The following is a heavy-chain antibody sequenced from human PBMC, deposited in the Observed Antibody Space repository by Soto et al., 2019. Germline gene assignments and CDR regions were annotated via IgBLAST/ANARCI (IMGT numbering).Heavy chain of an antibody. CDR2: IWYDGSNK. CDR1: GFTFSSYG. D-gene: IGHD6-19*01. CDR3: AREGRIAVAGYFDY. J-gene: IGHJ4*02. Sequence: QVQLVESGGGVVQPGRSLRLSCAASGFTFSSYGMHWVRQAPGKGLEWVAVIWYDGSNKYYADSVKGRFTISRDNSKNTLYLQMNSLRAEDTAVYYCAREGRIAVAGYFDYWGQGTLVTVSS. V-gene: IGHV3-33*01.